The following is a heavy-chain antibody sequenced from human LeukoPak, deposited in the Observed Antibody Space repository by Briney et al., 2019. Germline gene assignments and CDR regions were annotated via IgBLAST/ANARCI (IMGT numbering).Heavy chain of an antibody. Sequence: PSETLSLTCTVSGGSISSYYWSWIRQSPGKGLEWIAYIYYSGSTNYNPSLKSRVTISVDTSKNQFSLKLSSVTAADTAVYYCARLPLRSHFDYWGQGTLVTVSS. CDR2: IYYSGST. CDR1: GGSISSYY. J-gene: IGHJ4*02. V-gene: IGHV4-59*08. CDR3: ARLPLRSHFDY.